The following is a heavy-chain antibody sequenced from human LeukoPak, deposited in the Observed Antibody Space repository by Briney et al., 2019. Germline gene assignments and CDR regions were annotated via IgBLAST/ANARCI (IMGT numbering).Heavy chain of an antibody. D-gene: IGHD3-10*01. CDR3: ARGFTMVRETIWFDP. Sequence: ASVKVSCMASGYTFTGYYMHWVRQAPGQGLEWMGWINPNSGGTNYAQKFQDRVTMTRDTSITTAYMELSSLRSEDTAVYYCARGFTMVRETIWFDPWGQGTLVTVSS. V-gene: IGHV1-2*02. CDR1: GYTFTGYY. CDR2: INPNSGGT. J-gene: IGHJ5*02.